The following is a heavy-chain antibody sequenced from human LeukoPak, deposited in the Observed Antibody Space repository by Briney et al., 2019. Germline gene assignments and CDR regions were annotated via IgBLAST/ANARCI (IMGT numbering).Heavy chain of an antibody. Sequence: GGSLRLSCVGSGFTFNAYSMNWVRQAPGKGLEWVASIIGSGRERIYADSLKGRFTISRDNSKNSLYLQMNSLRVEDTAVYYCAKVQSDIVGAMFFSFDVWGQGTMVSVSS. CDR2: IIGSGRER. CDR3: AKVQSDIVGAMFFSFDV. V-gene: IGHV3-21*06. CDR1: GFTFNAYS. D-gene: IGHD1-26*01. J-gene: IGHJ3*01.